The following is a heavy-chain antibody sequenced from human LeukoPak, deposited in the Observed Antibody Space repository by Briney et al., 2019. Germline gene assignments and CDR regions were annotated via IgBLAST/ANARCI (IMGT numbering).Heavy chain of an antibody. D-gene: IGHD1-26*01. CDR1: GFTFSSYE. Sequence: TGGSLRLSCAASGFTFSSYEMNWVRQAPGKGLEWVSYISNSGSTIYYADSVKGRFTISRDNSKNTLYLQMSSLRAEDTAVYYCAKDRSIGTYYTFDSWGQGSLVTVSS. V-gene: IGHV3-48*03. CDR2: ISNSGSTI. J-gene: IGHJ4*02. CDR3: AKDRSIGTYYTFDS.